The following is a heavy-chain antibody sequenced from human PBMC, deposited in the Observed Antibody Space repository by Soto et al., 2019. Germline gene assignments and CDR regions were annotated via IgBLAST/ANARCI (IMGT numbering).Heavy chain of an antibody. CDR2: MNPNSDT. D-gene: IGHD3-3*02. V-gene: IGHV1-8*01. CDR3: ARFQEGLGFIS. CDR1: GYTSTNLD. Sequence: QVPLVQSGAEVKKPGASVKVSCKASGYTSTNLDINWVRQATGQGLEWMGWMNPNSDTGYAQKFQGRVTLTRDTSTRTVYMELRSLRFEDTAVYYCARFQEGLGFISWGQGTAVSVSS. J-gene: IGHJ5*02.